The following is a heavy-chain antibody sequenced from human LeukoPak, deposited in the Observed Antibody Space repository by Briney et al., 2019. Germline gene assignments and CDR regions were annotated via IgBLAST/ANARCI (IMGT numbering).Heavy chain of an antibody. CDR3: ARTITGSGWRLSYYSYMDV. J-gene: IGHJ6*03. D-gene: IGHD6-19*01. Sequence: SETLSLTCTVSGGSISSYYWTWIRQSPGMGLEWIGYIYYSGSTNYNPSLKSRVTISVDTSKNQFSLRLSSVTAADTAVYYCARTITGSGWRLSYYSYMDVWGNGTTVTVSS. V-gene: IGHV4-59*01. CDR1: GGSISSYY. CDR2: IYYSGST.